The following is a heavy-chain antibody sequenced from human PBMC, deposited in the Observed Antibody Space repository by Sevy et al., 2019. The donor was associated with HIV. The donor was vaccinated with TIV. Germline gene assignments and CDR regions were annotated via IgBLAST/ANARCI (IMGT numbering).Heavy chain of an antibody. J-gene: IGHJ6*02. CDR3: ARADLDSTTFFYYYGLDV. V-gene: IGHV1-8*01. Sequence: ASVKVSCKASGYSLNSYDINWVRQATGQELEWMGWMNPDSGRRGYAPKFQGRVTMTTDTSKGTAYMELRGLRSDDSAVYYCARADLDSTTFFYYYGLDVWGQGTTVTVSS. D-gene: IGHD2-2*01. CDR1: GYSLNSYD. CDR2: MNPDSGRR.